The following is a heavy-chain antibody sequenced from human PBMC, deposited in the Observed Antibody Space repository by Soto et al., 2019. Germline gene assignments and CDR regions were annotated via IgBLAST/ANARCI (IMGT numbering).Heavy chain of an antibody. CDR1: GFTFSSYA. J-gene: IGHJ4*02. CDR3: ARDLVVRATVQDY. CDR2: ISYDGSNK. Sequence: HPGGSLRLSCAASGFTFSSYAMHWVRQAPGKGLEWVAVISYDGSNKYYADSVKGRFTISRDNSKNTLYLQMNSLRAEDTAVYYCARDLVVRATVQDYWGQGTLVTVSS. V-gene: IGHV3-30-3*01. D-gene: IGHD1-26*01.